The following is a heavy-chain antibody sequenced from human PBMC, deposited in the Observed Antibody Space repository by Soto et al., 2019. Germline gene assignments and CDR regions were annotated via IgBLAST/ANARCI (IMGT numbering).Heavy chain of an antibody. D-gene: IGHD6-13*01. V-gene: IGHV3-15*01. CDR3: TTVEYSSSPDYYYGMDV. J-gene: IGHJ6*02. CDR2: IKNKTDGGTT. Sequence: GGSLRLSCAASGFTFSNAWMSWVRQAPGKGLEWVGRIKNKTDGGTTDYAAPVKGRFTISRDDSKNTLYLQMNSLKTEDTAVYYCTTVEYSSSPDYYYGMDVWGQGTTVTVSS. CDR1: GFTFSNAW.